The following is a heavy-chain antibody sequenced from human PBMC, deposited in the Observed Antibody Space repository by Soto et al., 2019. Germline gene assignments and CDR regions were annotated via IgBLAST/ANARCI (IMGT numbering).Heavy chain of an antibody. CDR3: ARHRGKLGYCSAGSCPTGI. CDR2: ISAYNGNT. D-gene: IGHD2-15*01. CDR1: GYTFTSYG. Sequence: ASVKVSCKASGYTFTSYGISWVRQAPRQGLEWMGWISAYNGNTNYAQKLQGRVTMTTDTSTSTAYMELRSLRSDDTAVYYCARHRGKLGYCSAGSCPTGIWGQGTMVTVSS. V-gene: IGHV1-18*04. J-gene: IGHJ3*02.